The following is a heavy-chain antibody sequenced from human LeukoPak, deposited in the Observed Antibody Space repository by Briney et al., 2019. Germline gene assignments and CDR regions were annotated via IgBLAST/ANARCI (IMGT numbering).Heavy chain of an antibody. CDR3: ARGSWSGYYIPDAFDI. Sequence: SETLSLTCAVYGESFSGYYWSWIRQPPGKGLEWIGYIYYSGSTNYNPSLKSRVTISVDTSENQFSLKLSSVTAADTAVYYCARGSWSGYYIPDAFDIWGQGTMVTVSS. J-gene: IGHJ3*02. CDR1: GESFSGYY. CDR2: IYYSGST. D-gene: IGHD3-3*01. V-gene: IGHV4-59*08.